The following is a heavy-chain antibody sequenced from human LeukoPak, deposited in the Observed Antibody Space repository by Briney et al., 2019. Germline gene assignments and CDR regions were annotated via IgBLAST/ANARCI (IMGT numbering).Heavy chain of an antibody. CDR3: ASLRADSSGYYFDY. CDR1: GGSISSSSYC. Sequence: SETLSLTCTVSGGSISSSSYCWGWIRQPPGKGLEWIGSIYYSGSTYYNPSLKSRVTISVDTSKNQFSLKLSSVTAADTAVYYCASLRADSSGYYFDYWGQGTLVTVSS. CDR2: IYYSGST. D-gene: IGHD3-22*01. V-gene: IGHV4-39*07. J-gene: IGHJ4*02.